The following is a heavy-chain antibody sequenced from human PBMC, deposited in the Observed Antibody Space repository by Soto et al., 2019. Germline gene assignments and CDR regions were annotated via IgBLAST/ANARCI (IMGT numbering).Heavy chain of an antibody. J-gene: IGHJ6*02. CDR2: ISYDGSNK. Sequence: VGSLRLSCAASGFTFSSYGMHWVRQAPGKGLEWVAVISYDGSNKYYADSVKGRFTISRDNSKNTLYLQMNSLRAEDTAVYYCAKGVLEWLHYYGMDVWGQGTTVTVSS. CDR3: AKGVLEWLHYYGMDV. V-gene: IGHV3-30*18. D-gene: IGHD3-3*01. CDR1: GFTFSSYG.